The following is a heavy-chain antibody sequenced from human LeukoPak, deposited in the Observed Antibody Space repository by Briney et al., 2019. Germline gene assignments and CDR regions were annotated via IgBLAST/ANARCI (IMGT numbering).Heavy chain of an antibody. CDR1: GFTFSSYE. J-gene: IGHJ4*02. Sequence: GGSLRLSCAASGFTFSSYEMNWVRQAPGKGLEWVSAISGSGGSTYYADSVKGRFTISRDNSKNTLYLQMNSLRAEDTAVYYCAKIQLWLQPFDYWGQGTLVTVSS. D-gene: IGHD5-18*01. CDR2: ISGSGGST. V-gene: IGHV3-23*01. CDR3: AKIQLWLQPFDY.